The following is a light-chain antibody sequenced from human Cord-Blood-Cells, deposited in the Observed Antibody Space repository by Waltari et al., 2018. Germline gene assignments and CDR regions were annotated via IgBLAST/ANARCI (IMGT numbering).Light chain of an antibody. CDR3: QQSYSTPFT. J-gene: IGKJ3*01. CDR2: SAS. Sequence: DIQMTQSPSSLSASVGDRVTITCRASQSISSYLNWYQQKPGKAPKLLICSASSLQSGVPSMFSGSGSGTDFTLTISSLQPEDFATYYCQQSYSTPFTFGPGTKVDMK. V-gene: IGKV1-39*01. CDR1: QSISSY.